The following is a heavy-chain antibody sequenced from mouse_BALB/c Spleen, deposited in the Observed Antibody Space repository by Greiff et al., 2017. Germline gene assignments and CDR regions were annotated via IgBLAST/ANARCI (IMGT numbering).Heavy chain of an antibody. V-gene: IGHV6-6*02. D-gene: IGHD4-1*01. Sequence: EVKLLESGGGLVQPGGSMKLSCVASGFTFSNYWMNWVRQSPEKGLEWVAEIRLKSNNYATHYAESVKGRFTISRDDSKSSVNLQMNNLRAEDTGIYYCTRPTGYYAMDYWGQGTSVTVSS. CDR2: IRLKSNNYAT. CDR1: GFTFSNYW. J-gene: IGHJ4*01. CDR3: TRPTGYYAMDY.